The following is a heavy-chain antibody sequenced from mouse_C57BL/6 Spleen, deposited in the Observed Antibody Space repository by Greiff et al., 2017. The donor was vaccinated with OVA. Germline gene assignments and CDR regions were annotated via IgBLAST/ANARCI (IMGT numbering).Heavy chain of an antibody. CDR2: IYPGDGDT. CDR1: GYAFSSSW. CDR3: ARGGSAWFAY. J-gene: IGHJ3*01. V-gene: IGHV1-82*01. Sequence: QVQLKESGPELVKPGASVKISCKASGYAFSSSWMNWVKQRPGKGLEWIGRIYPGDGDTNYNGKFKGKATLTADKSSSTAYMQLSSLTSEDSAVYFCARGGSAWFAYWGQGTLVTVSA. D-gene: IGHD3-1*01.